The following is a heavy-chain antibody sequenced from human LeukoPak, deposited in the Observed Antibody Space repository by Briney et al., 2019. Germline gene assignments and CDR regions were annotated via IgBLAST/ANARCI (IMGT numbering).Heavy chain of an antibody. D-gene: IGHD2-8*02. V-gene: IGHV3-23*01. CDR2: ISGSGGST. J-gene: IGHJ4*02. CDR3: AKTPPRASYCTGGVCYWDY. Sequence: QAGGSLRLSCAASGFTFSSYAMSWVRQAPGKGLEWVSAISGSGGSTYYADSVKVRFTISRDNSKNTLYLQMNSLRAEDTAVYYCAKTPPRASYCTGGVCYWDYWGQGTLVTVSS. CDR1: GFTFSSYA.